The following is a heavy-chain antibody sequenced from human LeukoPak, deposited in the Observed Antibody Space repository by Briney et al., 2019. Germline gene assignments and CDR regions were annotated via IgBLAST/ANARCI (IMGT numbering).Heavy chain of an antibody. CDR3: ARASQWELPRYYFDY. J-gene: IGHJ4*02. CDR2: INPNSGGT. V-gene: IGHV1-2*02. CDR1: GYTFTGYY. D-gene: IGHD1-26*01. Sequence: ASVKVSCKASGYTFTGYYMHWVRQAPGQGLEWMGWINPNSGGTNYAQKFQGRVTMTRDTSISTAYMELSRLRSDDTAVYYCARASQWELPRYYFDYWGREPWSPSPQ.